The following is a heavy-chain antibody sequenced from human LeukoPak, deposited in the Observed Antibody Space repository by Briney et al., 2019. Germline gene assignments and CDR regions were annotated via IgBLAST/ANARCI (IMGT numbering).Heavy chain of an antibody. CDR1: GYTFTGYY. CDR3: ATPSYYYYYLDV. V-gene: IGHV1-2*02. J-gene: IGHJ6*03. CDR2: MNPNSGGT. Sequence: GASVKVSCKASGYTFTGYYMHWVRQAPGQGRGWRGWMNPNSGGTNNAQKFQGRGTMTRDTAISTGYMELSRLRSDDTAVYYCATPSYYYYYLDVWGKGTPVTVSS.